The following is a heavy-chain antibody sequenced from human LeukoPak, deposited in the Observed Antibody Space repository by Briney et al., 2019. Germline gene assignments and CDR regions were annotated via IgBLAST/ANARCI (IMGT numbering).Heavy chain of an antibody. Sequence: SETLPLTCAVYGGSFSGYYWSWIRQPPGKGLEWIGEINHSGSTNYNPSLKSRVTISVDTSKNQFSLKLSSVTAADTAVYYCARNIVVVPAALVLDYWYFDLWGRGTLVTVPS. CDR3: ARNIVVVPAALVLDYWYFDL. V-gene: IGHV4-34*01. J-gene: IGHJ2*01. D-gene: IGHD2-2*01. CDR2: INHSGST. CDR1: GGSFSGYY.